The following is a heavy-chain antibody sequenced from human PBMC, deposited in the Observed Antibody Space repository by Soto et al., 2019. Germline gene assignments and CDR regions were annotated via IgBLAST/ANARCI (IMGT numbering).Heavy chain of an antibody. J-gene: IGHJ2*01. CDR3: ATLTYYYDSSGQRLHWYLDL. CDR2: IYYSGNT. CDR1: GVSISRYY. D-gene: IGHD3-22*01. Sequence: SETLSLTCTISGVSISRYYWSWIPQPPGKGLEWIGYIYYSGNTNYNPSLTGRVNISVDRSKNQFDLKMSSVTAAETAVYYCATLTYYYDSSGQRLHWYLDLWGRGTLVTVSS. V-gene: IGHV4-59*01.